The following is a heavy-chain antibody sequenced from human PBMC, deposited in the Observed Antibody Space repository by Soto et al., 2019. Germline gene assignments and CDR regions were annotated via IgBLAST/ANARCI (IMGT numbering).Heavy chain of an antibody. V-gene: IGHV5-51*01. CDR2: IYPGDSDT. Sequence: AQSLKISCQGSGSSFTSYWNGWVRQLPGKGLEWMGIIYPGDSDTRYSPSFQGQVTISADKYISTAYLQWTSLKASDTAMYYCARGQVLAAIKFPLYYGMDVWGQGTTVTVCS. D-gene: IGHD2-2*02. CDR1: GSSFTSYW. J-gene: IGHJ6*02. CDR3: ARGQVLAAIKFPLYYGMDV.